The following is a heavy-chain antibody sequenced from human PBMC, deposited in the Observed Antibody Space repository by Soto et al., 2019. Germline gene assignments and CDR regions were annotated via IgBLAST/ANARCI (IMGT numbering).Heavy chain of an antibody. D-gene: IGHD4-17*01. CDR3: AREFRDDYGDLTFDY. V-gene: IGHV3-11*05. CDR1: GFTFSDYY. Sequence: QVQLVESGGGLVKPGGSLRLSCAASGFTFSDYYMSWIRQAPGKGLEWVSYISSSSSYTNYADSVKGRFTISRDNAKNSLYLQMNSLRAEDTAVYYCAREFRDDYGDLTFDYWGQGTLVTVSS. CDR2: ISSSSSYT. J-gene: IGHJ4*02.